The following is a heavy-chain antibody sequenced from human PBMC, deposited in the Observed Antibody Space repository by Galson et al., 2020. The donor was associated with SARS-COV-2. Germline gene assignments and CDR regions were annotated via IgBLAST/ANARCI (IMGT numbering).Heavy chain of an antibody. V-gene: IGHV1-2*02. CDR2: INPSSGAI. CDR3: ARDRRDCSNGVCYSYYYYYGMDV. D-gene: IGHD2-8*01. J-gene: IGHJ6*02. CDR1: GYTFTGYY. Sequence: ASVKVSCKASGYTFTGYYIHWVRQAPGQGLEWMGWINPSSGAIIYAQKFQGSVTMTRDTSISTAYMELSRLTPDDTAVYYCARDRRDCSNGVCYSYYYYYGMDVWGQGTTVTVSS.